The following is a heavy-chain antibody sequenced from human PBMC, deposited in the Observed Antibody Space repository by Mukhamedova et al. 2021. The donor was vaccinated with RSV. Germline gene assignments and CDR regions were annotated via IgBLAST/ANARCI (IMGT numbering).Heavy chain of an antibody. CDR2: YDGSNK. J-gene: IGHJ3*02. D-gene: IGHD3-22*01. V-gene: IGHV3-30-3*01. Sequence: YDGSNKYYADSVKGRFTLSRDNSKNTLYLQMNSLRAEDTAVYYCTDSSGYHDAFDIWGQGTMVTVSS. CDR3: TDSSGYHDAFDI.